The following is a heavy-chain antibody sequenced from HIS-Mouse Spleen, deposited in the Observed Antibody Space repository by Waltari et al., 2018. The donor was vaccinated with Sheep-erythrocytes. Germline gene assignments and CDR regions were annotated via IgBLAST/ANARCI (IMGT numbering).Heavy chain of an antibody. CDR2: ISSSSSYI. J-gene: IGHJ4*02. Sequence: EVQLVESGGGLVKPGGSLRLSCAALGFPFRRFGIDWVRKAPGKGLEWVSSISSSSSYIYYADSVKGRFTISRDNAKNSLYLQMNSLRAEDTAVYYCARVASGATFDYWGQGTLVTVSS. V-gene: IGHV3-21*01. CDR1: GFPFRRFG. D-gene: IGHD1-26*01. CDR3: ARVASGATFDY.